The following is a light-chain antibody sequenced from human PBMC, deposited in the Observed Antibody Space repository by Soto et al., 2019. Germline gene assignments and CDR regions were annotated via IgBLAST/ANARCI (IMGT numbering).Light chain of an antibody. CDR1: SSNIGTGFD. CDR3: QSYDSSLSGVI. J-gene: IGLJ2*01. V-gene: IGLV1-40*01. CDR2: ANN. Sequence: QSVLTQPPSVSGAPGQWVTISCTGSSSNIGTGFDVHWYQQLPGTAPKVLIYANNNRPSGVPDRFSGSKSGTSASLAITGLQAEDEADYYCQSYDSSLSGVIFGGGTKLTVL.